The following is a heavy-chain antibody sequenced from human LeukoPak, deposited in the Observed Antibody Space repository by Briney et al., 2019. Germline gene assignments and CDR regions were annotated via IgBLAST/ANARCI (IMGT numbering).Heavy chain of an antibody. J-gene: IGHJ4*02. CDR1: GGSISGYY. Sequence: SETLSLTCTVSGGSISGYYWNWIRRHPGKGLEWIGYIYYTGSTDYSPSLQSRVTISLDTSMNLFSLRLTSVTAVDTAVYYCARSQNWYFDSWGQGTLVSASS. V-gene: IGHV4-59*01. D-gene: IGHD1-1*01. CDR2: IYYTGST. CDR3: ARSQNWYFDS.